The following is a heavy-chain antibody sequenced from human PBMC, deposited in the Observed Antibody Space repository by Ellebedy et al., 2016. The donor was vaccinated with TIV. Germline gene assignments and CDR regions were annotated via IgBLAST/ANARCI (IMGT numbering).Heavy chain of an antibody. Sequence: GGSLRLSCAVSGFTFSAYSMNWVRQAPGKGLEWVSYISTGSSTIYYADSVKGRFTTSRDNAKNSLYLQMNSLRAEDTAVYYCARDASVYGDSVYWYFDLWGRGTLVGVSS. V-gene: IGHV3-48*04. D-gene: IGHD4-17*01. CDR1: GFTFSAYS. CDR2: ISTGSSTI. CDR3: ARDASVYGDSVYWYFDL. J-gene: IGHJ2*01.